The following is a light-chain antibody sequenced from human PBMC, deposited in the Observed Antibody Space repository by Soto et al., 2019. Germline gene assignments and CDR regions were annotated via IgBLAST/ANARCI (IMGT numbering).Light chain of an antibody. CDR2: GES. V-gene: IGKV3-15*01. J-gene: IGKJ1*01. CDR3: QQYIILWT. CDR1: QSVSSN. Sequence: EIVMTQSPATLSVSPGDRATLSCRASQSVSSNLAWYQQKPGQSPRLLIYGESTRATGVPARFSGSGSGTEFTLTVSSLQSEDFAGYYCQQYIILWTFGQGTKVEIK.